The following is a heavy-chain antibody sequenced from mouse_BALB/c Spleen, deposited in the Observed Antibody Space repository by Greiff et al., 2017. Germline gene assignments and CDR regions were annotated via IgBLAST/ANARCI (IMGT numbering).Heavy chain of an antibody. J-gene: IGHJ4*01. CDR2: ISSGSSTI. CDR1: GFTFSSFG. CDR3: ARAGYYYAMDY. V-gene: IGHV5-17*02. Sequence: EVKLMESGGGLVQPGGSRKLSCAASGFTFSSFGMHWVRQAPEKGLEWVAYISSGSSTIYYADTVKGRFTISRDNPKNTLFLQMTSLRSEDTAMYYCARAGYYYAMDYWDQGTSVTVSS.